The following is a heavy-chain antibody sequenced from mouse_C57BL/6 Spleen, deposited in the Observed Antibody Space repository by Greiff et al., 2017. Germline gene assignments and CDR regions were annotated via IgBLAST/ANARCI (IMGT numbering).Heavy chain of an antibody. J-gene: IGHJ2*01. CDR3: ARYRSYSKEFDY. CDR1: GFTFTDYY. D-gene: IGHD2-5*01. CDR2: IRNKANGYTT. V-gene: IGHV7-3*01. Sequence: VQLKESGGGLVQPGGSLSLSCAASGFTFTDYYMSWVRQPPGKALEWLGFIRNKANGYTTEYSASVKGRFTISRDNSQSILYLQMNALRAEDSATYYCARYRSYSKEFDYWGQGTTLTVSS.